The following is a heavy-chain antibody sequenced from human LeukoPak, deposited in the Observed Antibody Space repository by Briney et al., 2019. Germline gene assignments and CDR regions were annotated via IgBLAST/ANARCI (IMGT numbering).Heavy chain of an antibody. D-gene: IGHD6-13*01. CDR3: ARVPGGTQSSI. V-gene: IGHV1-69*13. CDR1: GGTFSSYA. CDR2: IIPIFGTA. Sequence: GASVKVSCKASGGTFSSYAISWVRQAPGQGLEWMGEIIPIFGTANYAQKFQGRVTITADESTSTAYMELSSLRSEDTAVYYCARVPGGTQSSIWGQGTMVTVSS. J-gene: IGHJ3*02.